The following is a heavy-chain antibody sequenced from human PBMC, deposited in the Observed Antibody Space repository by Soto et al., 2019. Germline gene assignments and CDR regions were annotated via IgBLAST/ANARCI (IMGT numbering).Heavy chain of an antibody. Sequence: QVQRVQSGAEVKQPGSSVKLSCKASGGTFSSYAISWVRQAPGQGLEWVGGIIPIFGTANYAQNFQGRVTITADESTDTAYMELRSLRSEDTAVYYCARDIVLDNCYIDVWGRGTMVTVSS. CDR2: IIPIFGTA. CDR3: ARDIVLDNCYIDV. V-gene: IGHV1-69*01. CDR1: GGTFSSYA. J-gene: IGHJ2*01. D-gene: IGHD2-15*01.